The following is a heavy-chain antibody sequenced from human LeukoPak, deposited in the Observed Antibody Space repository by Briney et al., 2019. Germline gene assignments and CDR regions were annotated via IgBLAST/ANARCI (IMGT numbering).Heavy chain of an antibody. CDR2: INHSGST. V-gene: IGHV4-34*01. CDR1: GGSFSGYY. J-gene: IGHJ4*02. Sequence: SSETLSLTCAVYGGSFSGYYWCWIRQAPGKGLEWIGEINHSGSTNYNPSPKSRVTISVDTSKNQFSLKLSSVTAADTAVYYCARENSVTYYYGSGRPFDYWGQGTLVTVSS. CDR3: ARENSVTYYYGSGRPFDY. D-gene: IGHD3-10*01.